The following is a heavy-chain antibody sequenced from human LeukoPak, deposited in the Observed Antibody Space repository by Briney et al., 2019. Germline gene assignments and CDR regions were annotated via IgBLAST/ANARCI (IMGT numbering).Heavy chain of an antibody. CDR1: GYTFGGYY. Sequence: GASVKVSCKASGYTFGGYYMHWVRQAPGQGLEWMGWINPNSGDTNYAQKFQGRVTMTRDTSISTAYMELSRLRSDDTAVYYCARDLSWQQLVPSKAVPKGSPTEITFDPWGQGTLVTVSS. CDR2: INPNSGDT. D-gene: IGHD6-13*01. V-gene: IGHV1-2*02. CDR3: ARDLSWQQLVPSKAVPKGSPTEITFDP. J-gene: IGHJ5*02.